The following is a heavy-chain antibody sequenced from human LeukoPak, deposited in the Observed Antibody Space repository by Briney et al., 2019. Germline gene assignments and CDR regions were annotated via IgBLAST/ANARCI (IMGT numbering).Heavy chain of an antibody. V-gene: IGHV4-31*03. CDR1: GGSISSGGYY. J-gene: IGHJ4*02. CDR2: IYYSGST. CDR3: ARDYSSTFDY. D-gene: IGHD4-11*01. Sequence: SETLSLTCTVSGGSISSGGYYWSWIRQHPGKGLEWIGYIYYSGSTYYNPSLKSRVTISVDTSKNQFSLKLGSVTAADTAVYYCARDYSSTFDYWGQGTLVTVSS.